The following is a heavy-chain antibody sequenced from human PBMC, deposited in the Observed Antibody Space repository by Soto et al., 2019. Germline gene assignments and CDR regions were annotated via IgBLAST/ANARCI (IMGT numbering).Heavy chain of an antibody. Sequence: SETLSLTCAVYGGSFSGYYWSWIRQPPGKGLEWIGEINHSGSTNYNPSLKSRVTISVDTSKNQFSLKLSSVTAADTAVYYWAREASGWYFDYWGQGTLVTVSS. CDR3: AREASGWYFDY. CDR2: INHSGST. J-gene: IGHJ4*02. D-gene: IGHD6-19*01. V-gene: IGHV4-34*01. CDR1: GGSFSGYY.